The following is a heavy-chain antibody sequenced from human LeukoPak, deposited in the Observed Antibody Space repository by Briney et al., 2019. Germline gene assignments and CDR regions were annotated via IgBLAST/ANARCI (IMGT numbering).Heavy chain of an antibody. CDR2: INTYTGNP. V-gene: IGHV7-4-1*02. Sequence: ASVKVSCKASGYTFSSYAMNWVRQAPGQGLEWMGWINTYTGNPTYAQGFTGRFVFSLDTSVSTAYLQISSLKAEDTAVYYCARWDYDSSGYALYYFDYWGQGTLVTVSS. CDR3: ARWDYDSSGYALYYFDY. J-gene: IGHJ4*02. D-gene: IGHD3-22*01. CDR1: GYTFSSYA.